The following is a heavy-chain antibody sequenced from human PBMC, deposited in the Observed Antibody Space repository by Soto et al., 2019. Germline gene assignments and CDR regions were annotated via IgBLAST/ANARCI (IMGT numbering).Heavy chain of an antibody. V-gene: IGHV5-51*01. J-gene: IGHJ6*02. D-gene: IGHD1-7*01. CDR1: GYSFTSYW. Sequence: PGESLKISCKGSGYSFTSYWIGWVRQMPGKGLEWMGIIYPGDSDTRYSPSFQGQVTISADKSISTAYLQWSSLKASDTAMYYCERHLSFRTGTTIVRLRYYYGMDVWGQGTTVTVSS. CDR3: ERHLSFRTGTTIVRLRYYYGMDV. CDR2: IYPGDSDT.